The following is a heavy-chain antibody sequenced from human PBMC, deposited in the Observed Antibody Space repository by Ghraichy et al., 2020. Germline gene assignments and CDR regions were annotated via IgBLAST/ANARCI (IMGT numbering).Heavy chain of an antibody. J-gene: IGHJ4*02. CDR2: ISYDGSSK. CDR3: ARGGRRVNWGNDGYYFDY. Sequence: GGSLRLSCAASGFTFNNYALHWVRQAPGKGLEWVTTISYDGSSKYYADSVKGRLTISRDNSKNTLYLQMNSLKIEDTALYYCARGGRRVNWGNDGYYFDYWGQGTLVTVSS. D-gene: IGHD7-27*01. V-gene: IGHV3-30*04. CDR1: GFTFNNYA.